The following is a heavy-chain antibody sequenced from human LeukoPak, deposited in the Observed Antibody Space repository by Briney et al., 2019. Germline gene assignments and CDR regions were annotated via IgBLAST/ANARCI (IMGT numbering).Heavy chain of an antibody. D-gene: IGHD4-17*01. Sequence: PSETLSLTCAVYGGSFSGYYWSWIRQPPGMGLEWIGEINHSGSTNYNPSLKSRVTISVDTSKNQFSLKLSSVTAADTAVYYCARGWISAGDYAYWGQGTLVTVSS. CDR2: INHSGST. CDR1: GGSFSGYY. V-gene: IGHV4-34*01. CDR3: ARGWISAGDYAY. J-gene: IGHJ4*02.